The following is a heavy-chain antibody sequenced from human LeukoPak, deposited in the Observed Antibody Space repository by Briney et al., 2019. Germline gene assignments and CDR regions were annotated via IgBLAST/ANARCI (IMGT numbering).Heavy chain of an antibody. CDR1: GFTFSNYW. Sequence: GGSLRLSCAASGFTFSNYWMHWVPQAPGKGLEWVSRINSDGSNKSYADSVKGRFTISRDKAKNTLYLQMSSLRVGGTAVYYCARSDYCDNYWVQGILVTVSS. CDR3: ARSDYCDNY. J-gene: IGHJ4*02. CDR2: INSDGSNK. D-gene: IGHD4-17*01. V-gene: IGHV3-74*01.